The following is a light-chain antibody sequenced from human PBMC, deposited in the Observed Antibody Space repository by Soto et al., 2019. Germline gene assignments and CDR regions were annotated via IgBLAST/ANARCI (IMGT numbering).Light chain of an antibody. CDR3: QQYGSSPWT. V-gene: IGKV3-20*01. CDR1: QSVSSSY. CDR2: GAS. Sequence: EIVLTQSPGTLSLSPGEKATLSCRASQSVSSSYLAWYQQKPGQAPRPLVYGASSRAIGIPDRFSGSGSGTDFTLTISRLKPEYFAVYYCQQYGSSPWTFGQGTKVDIK. J-gene: IGKJ1*01.